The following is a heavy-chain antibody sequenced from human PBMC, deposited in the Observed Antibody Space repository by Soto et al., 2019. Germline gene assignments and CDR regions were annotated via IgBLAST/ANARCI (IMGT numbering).Heavy chain of an antibody. V-gene: IGHV3-7*01. CDR2: INHHGSAK. Sequence: EVQLVESGGGLVQPGGSLRLSCATSGFTFSAYWMTWVRQAPGKGLEWVANINHHGSAKYYVASVKGRFTISRDSAKNSVYLQMTSLRAEDTAVYYCARRPDGYSKPFDYWGQGTLVTVSS. CDR3: ARRPDGYSKPFDY. CDR1: GFTFSAYW. J-gene: IGHJ4*02. D-gene: IGHD5-12*01.